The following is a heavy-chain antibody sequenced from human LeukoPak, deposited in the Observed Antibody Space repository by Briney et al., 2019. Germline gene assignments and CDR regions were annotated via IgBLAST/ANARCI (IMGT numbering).Heavy chain of an antibody. CDR3: AREGRGVPGAIAAVKGFDY. V-gene: IGHV1-46*01. CDR2: INPSGGST. D-gene: IGHD6-13*01. CDR1: GYTFTNYD. Sequence: GASVKVSCKASGYTFTNYDFNWVRQAPGQGLEWMGIINPSGGSTSYAQKFQGRVTMTREMSTSTVYMELSSLRSEDTAIYYCAREGRGVPGAIAAVKGFDYWGQGTLVTVSS. J-gene: IGHJ4*02.